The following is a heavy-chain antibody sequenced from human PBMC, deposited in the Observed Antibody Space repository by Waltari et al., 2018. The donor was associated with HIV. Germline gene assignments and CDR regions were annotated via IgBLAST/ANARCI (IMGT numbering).Heavy chain of an antibody. CDR3: ARLGYVWGSYRSPRAFDI. CDR1: GFTFSSYW. J-gene: IGHJ3*02. V-gene: IGHV3-74*01. CDR2: INRYGSST. D-gene: IGHD3-16*02. Sequence: EVQLVESGGGLVQPGGSLRLSCAASGFTFSSYWMHWVRQAPGKGLVWVSRINRYGSSTSCADSVKGRFTISRDNAKNTLYLQMNSLRAEDTAVYYCARLGYVWGSYRSPRAFDIWGQGTMVTVSS.